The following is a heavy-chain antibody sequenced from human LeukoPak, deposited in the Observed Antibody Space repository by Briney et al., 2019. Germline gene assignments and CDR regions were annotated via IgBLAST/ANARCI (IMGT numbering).Heavy chain of an antibody. Sequence: EASVKVSCKASGYTFTGYYIHWVRQAPGQGLEWMGWINPDSGGTNSAQMFQDRVTMTRDTSISTAYMELSRLRSDDTAVYYCARELFYTSGSKSNRVDYWGQGTLVTVSS. CDR1: GYTFTGYY. D-gene: IGHD1-26*01. V-gene: IGHV1-2*02. J-gene: IGHJ4*02. CDR3: ARELFYTSGSKSNRVDY. CDR2: INPDSGGT.